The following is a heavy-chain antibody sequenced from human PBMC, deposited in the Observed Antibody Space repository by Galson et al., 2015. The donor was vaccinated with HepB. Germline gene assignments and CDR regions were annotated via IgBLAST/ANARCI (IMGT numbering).Heavy chain of an antibody. V-gene: IGHV1-18*01. Sequence: SVKVSCKASGYTFTNYGLSWVRQAPGQGLEWMGWLSGYDGSTNYAQRFKGRVTMTTDTSTATAYLELRSLRSDDTAVYYCARDSRLEPHLNAYYSYGMDVWGQGTTVIVSS. CDR1: GYTFTNYG. CDR3: ARDSRLEPHLNAYYSYGMDV. D-gene: IGHD1-14*01. J-gene: IGHJ6*02. CDR2: LSGYDGST.